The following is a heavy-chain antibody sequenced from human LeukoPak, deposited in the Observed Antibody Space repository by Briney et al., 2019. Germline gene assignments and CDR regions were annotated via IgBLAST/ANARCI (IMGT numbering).Heavy chain of an antibody. J-gene: IGHJ4*02. CDR2: ICGSGGST. CDR1: AFTFNNYA. V-gene: IGHV3-23*01. Sequence: GGSLRLSCAASAFTFNNYAMSWGRQAPGKGLEWGSLICGSGGSTYYADSVKGRFTISRDNSKNTLYLQMHSLRGEDTAVYYCAKGRFSSSWFNFLDYWGQGTLVTVSS. D-gene: IGHD6-13*01. CDR3: AKGRFSSSWFNFLDY.